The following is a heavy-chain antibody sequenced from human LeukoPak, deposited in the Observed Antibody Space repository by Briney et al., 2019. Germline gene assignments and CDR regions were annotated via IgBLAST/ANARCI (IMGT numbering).Heavy chain of an antibody. CDR2: ISATGNYI. D-gene: IGHD5-18*01. Sequence: TGGSLRLSCAASGFIFSSYSMNWVRQAPGKGLEWVSSISATGNYIYYADSVKGRFTISRDNAKNPLYLQMNSLRAEDTAVYYCARDRSGYTFDDWGQGTLVTVSS. CDR1: GFIFSSYS. V-gene: IGHV3-21*01. J-gene: IGHJ4*02. CDR3: ARDRSGYTFDD.